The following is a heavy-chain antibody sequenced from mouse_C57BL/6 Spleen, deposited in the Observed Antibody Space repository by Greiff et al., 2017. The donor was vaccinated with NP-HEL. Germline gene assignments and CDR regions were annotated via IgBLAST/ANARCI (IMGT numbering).Heavy chain of an antibody. Sequence: EVHLVESGGGLVKPGGSLKLSCAASGFTFSSYAMSWVRQTPEKRLEWVATISDGGSYTYYPDNVKGRFTISRDNAKHNLYLQMSHLKSEDTAMYYCARVAGSSLYYAMDYWGQGTSVTVSS. V-gene: IGHV5-4*01. D-gene: IGHD1-1*01. CDR2: ISDGGSYT. J-gene: IGHJ4*01. CDR1: GFTFSSYA. CDR3: ARVAGSSLYYAMDY.